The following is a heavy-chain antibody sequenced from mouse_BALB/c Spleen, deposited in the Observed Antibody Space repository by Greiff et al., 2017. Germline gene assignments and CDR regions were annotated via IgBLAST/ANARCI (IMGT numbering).Heavy chain of an antibody. Sequence: EVQRVESGGGLVQPGGSRKLSCAASGFTFSSFGMHWVRQAPEKGLEWVAYISSGSSTIYYADTVKGRFTISSDNPKNTLFLQMTSLRSEDTAMYYCARLLRLDYAMDYWGQGTSVTVSA. J-gene: IGHJ4*01. CDR1: GFTFSSFG. V-gene: IGHV5-17*02. D-gene: IGHD1-2*01. CDR3: ARLLRLDYAMDY. CDR2: ISSGSSTI.